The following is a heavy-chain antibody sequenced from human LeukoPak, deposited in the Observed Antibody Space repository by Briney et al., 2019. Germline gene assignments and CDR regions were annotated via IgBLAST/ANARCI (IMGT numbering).Heavy chain of an antibody. CDR1: GFTLSSYW. D-gene: IGHD3-16*01. J-gene: IGHJ4*02. Sequence: GGSLRLSCAASGFTLSSYWMRWVRQAPGKGLEGVANINQDGSEKYYGDSVKGRSSLCRVSAKNSVYVQMNSLRAEDTAVYYCARDQFRWGLDYGGQGTLVTVS. CDR2: INQDGSEK. V-gene: IGHV3-7*01. CDR3: ARDQFRWGLDY.